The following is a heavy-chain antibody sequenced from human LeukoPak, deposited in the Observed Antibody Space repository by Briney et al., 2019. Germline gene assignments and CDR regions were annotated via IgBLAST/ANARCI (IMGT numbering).Heavy chain of an antibody. CDR1: GGSFSGYY. V-gene: IGHV4-34*01. Sequence: SETLSLTCAVYGGSFSGYYWSWIRQPPGKGLEWIGEINHSGSTNYNPSLKSRVTISVDTSKNQFSLKLSSVTAADTAVYYCARGPSVDVWGKGTTDTVSS. CDR2: INHSGST. CDR3: ARGPSVDV. J-gene: IGHJ6*04.